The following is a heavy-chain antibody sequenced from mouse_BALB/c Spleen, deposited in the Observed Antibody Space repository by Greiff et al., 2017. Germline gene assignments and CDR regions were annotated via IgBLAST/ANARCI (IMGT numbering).Heavy chain of an antibody. CDR2: IWAGGST. CDR1: GFSLTSYG. V-gene: IGHV2-9*02. J-gene: IGHJ3*01. CDR3: ASSYDYDEGAWFAY. Sequence: VKLMESGPGLVAPSQSLSITCTVSGFSLTSYGVPWVRQPPGKGLEWLGVIWAGGSTNYNSALMSRLSISKNNSNSQVFLKMNSLQTDDTAMYYCASSYDYDEGAWFAYWGQGTLVTVSA. D-gene: IGHD2-4*01.